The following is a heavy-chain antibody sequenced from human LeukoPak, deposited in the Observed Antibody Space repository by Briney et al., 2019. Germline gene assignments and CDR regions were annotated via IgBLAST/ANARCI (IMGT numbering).Heavy chain of an antibody. D-gene: IGHD6-13*01. Sequence: SETLSLTCTVSGDSISSYYWSWIRQPPGKGLEWIGYIYYSGSTNYNPSLKSRVTISVDTPKNQFSLKLSSVTAADTAVYYCARAGEQQLVGWFDPWGQGTLVTVSS. V-gene: IGHV4-59*01. CDR3: ARAGEQQLVGWFDP. J-gene: IGHJ5*02. CDR1: GDSISSYY. CDR2: IYYSGST.